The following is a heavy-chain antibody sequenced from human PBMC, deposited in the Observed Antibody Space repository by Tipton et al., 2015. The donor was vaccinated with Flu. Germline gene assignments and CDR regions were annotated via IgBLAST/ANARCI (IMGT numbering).Heavy chain of an antibody. CDR1: GDSLSNNMYY. J-gene: IGHJ3*02. D-gene: IGHD3-10*01. V-gene: IGHV4-39*07. CDR2: ICYIGND. Sequence: TLSLTCSVSGDSLSNNMYYWAWNRQLPGQGLEWVGSICYIGNDYYNPSLRGRASMSVDRSQNQFSLQFKSVTAADTAVYFCARVRALGNFFPPGNGFDIWGLGSMVTVSS. CDR3: ARVRALGNFFPPGNGFDI.